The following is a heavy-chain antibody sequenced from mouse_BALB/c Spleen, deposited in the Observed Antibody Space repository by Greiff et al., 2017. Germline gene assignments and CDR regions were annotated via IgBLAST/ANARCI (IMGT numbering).Heavy chain of an antibody. CDR1: GYAFSSSW. J-gene: IGHJ3*01. Sequence: VQLQQSGPELVKPGASVKISCKASGYAFSSSWMNWVKQRPGQGLEWIGRIYPGDGDTNYNGKFKGKATLTADKSSSTAYMQLSSLTSVDSAVYFCADGNYPWFAYWGQGTLVTVSA. CDR2: IYPGDGDT. D-gene: IGHD2-1*01. CDR3: ADGNYPWFAY. V-gene: IGHV1-82*01.